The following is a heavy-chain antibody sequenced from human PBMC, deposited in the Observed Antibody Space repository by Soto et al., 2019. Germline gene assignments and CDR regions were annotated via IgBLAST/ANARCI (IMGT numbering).Heavy chain of an antibody. Sequence: GGSLRLSCAASGFTFSSYWMSWVRQAPGKGLEWVANIKQDGSEKYYEDSVKGRFTISRDNAKNSLYLQMNSLRAEDTAVYYCARGQYSSSYYFDYWGQGTLVTVSS. CDR2: IKQDGSEK. D-gene: IGHD6-6*01. J-gene: IGHJ4*01. CDR1: GFTFSSYW. V-gene: IGHV3-7*03. CDR3: ARGQYSSSYYFDY.